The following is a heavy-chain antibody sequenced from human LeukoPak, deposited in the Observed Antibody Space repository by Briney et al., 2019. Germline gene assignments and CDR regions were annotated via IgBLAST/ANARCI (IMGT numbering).Heavy chain of an antibody. D-gene: IGHD5-18*01. CDR1: GGSISSSSYY. CDR3: ARHPIYGYPYYYYMDV. CDR2: IYYSGST. V-gene: IGHV4-39*01. J-gene: IGHJ6*03. Sequence: SETLSLTCTVSGGSISSSSYYWGWIRQPPGKGLEWIGSIYYSGSTYYNPSLKSRVTISVDTSKNQFSLKLSSVTAADTAVYYCARHPIYGYPYYYYMDVWGKGTTVTVSS.